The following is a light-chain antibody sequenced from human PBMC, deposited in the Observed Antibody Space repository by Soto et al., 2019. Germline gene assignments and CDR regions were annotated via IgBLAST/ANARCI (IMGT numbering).Light chain of an antibody. CDR1: QSIISL. Sequence: DIQRTESPSTLSASVGDRVTSTCRASQSIISLLAWYQQKPGKAPKLLIYDASSLESGVPSRFSGSGSGTEFTLTISILQPDDFATYYRHQYNSYSWTFGQGTKVDIK. CDR2: DAS. V-gene: IGKV1-5*01. CDR3: HQYNSYSWT. J-gene: IGKJ1*01.